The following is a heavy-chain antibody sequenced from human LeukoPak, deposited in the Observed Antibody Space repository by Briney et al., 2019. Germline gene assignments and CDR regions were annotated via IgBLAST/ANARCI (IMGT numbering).Heavy chain of an antibody. J-gene: IGHJ6*02. CDR1: GYTFTSYG. D-gene: IGHD5/OR15-5a*01. CDR3: GRCLYEQRTAYDMDV. CDR2: ISAYSGDT. V-gene: IGHV1-18*01. Sequence: GASVKGSCKASGYTFTSYGISWVRQAPGQGLVWMGWISAYSGDTNYAQKFQGRATMTTDTSTSTAYMELRSLSSDDTAVYYCGRCLYEQRTAYDMDVWGRGTTVTVSS.